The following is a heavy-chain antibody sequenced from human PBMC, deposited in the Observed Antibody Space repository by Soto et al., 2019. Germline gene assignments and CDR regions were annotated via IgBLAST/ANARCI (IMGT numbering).Heavy chain of an antibody. D-gene: IGHD2-15*01. CDR1: EFTVTSNY. J-gene: IGHJ4*02. CDR2: IYSGGST. CDR3: ARATYCTGGNCLLDY. Sequence: DVQLVESGGGLVQPGGSLRLSCAASEFTVTSNYMSWVRQAPGKGLEWVSVIYSGGSTYYADFVKGRFTISRDNSKNTVYLQMNSLRAEDTAVYYCARATYCTGGNCLLDYWGQGTLVTVSS. V-gene: IGHV3-53*04.